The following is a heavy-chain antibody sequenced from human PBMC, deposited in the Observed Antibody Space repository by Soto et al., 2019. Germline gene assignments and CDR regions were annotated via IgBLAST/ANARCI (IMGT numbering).Heavy chain of an antibody. J-gene: IGHJ6*02. CDR3: ARGISTTRYYYYYGMDV. CDR2: INPSGGIT. V-gene: IGHV1-46*01. CDR1: GYTLTGYY. D-gene: IGHD2-2*01. Sequence: ASVKVSCKASGYTLTGYYLHWVRQAPGQGPEWMGIINPSGGITNDAQKFQDRVTMTSDTSTSTVYMELSSLRSEDTAVYYCARGISTTRYYYYYGMDVWGQGTTVTVSS.